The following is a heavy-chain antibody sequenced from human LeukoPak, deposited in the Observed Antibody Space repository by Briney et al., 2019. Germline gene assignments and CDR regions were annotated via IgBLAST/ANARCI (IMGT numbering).Heavy chain of an antibody. CDR1: GGSISSGGSY. J-gene: IGHJ6*02. CDR3: ARHRAPAGRTYYFYYGMDV. V-gene: IGHV4-31*03. Sequence: PSETLSLTCTVSGGSISSGGSYWSWICQHPGKDLEWIGYIYYSGSTYYTPSLKSRITISLDKSKNQFSLRLSSVTAADTAVYYCARHRAPAGRTYYFYYGMDVWGQGTTVTVSS. CDR2: IYYSGST. D-gene: IGHD2-2*01.